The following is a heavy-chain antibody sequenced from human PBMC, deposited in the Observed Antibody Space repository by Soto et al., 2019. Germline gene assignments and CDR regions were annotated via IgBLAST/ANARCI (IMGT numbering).Heavy chain of an antibody. J-gene: IGHJ4*02. D-gene: IGHD2-15*01. V-gene: IGHV1-18*01. Sequence: GASVKVSCKASGYTFTSYDISWVRQAPGQGLEWMGWISAYNGNTNYAQKLQGRVTMTTDTSTSTAYMELRSLRSDDTAVYYCARDAHIRSGGSDGLDYWGQGTLVTVSS. CDR3: ARDAHIRSGGSDGLDY. CDR2: ISAYNGNT. CDR1: GYTFTSYD.